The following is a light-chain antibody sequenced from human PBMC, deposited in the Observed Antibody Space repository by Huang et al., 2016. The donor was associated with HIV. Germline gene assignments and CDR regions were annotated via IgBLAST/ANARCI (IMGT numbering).Light chain of an antibody. Sequence: DIQMIQSPSSLSASIGDRVTITCRASQSISSHLNWYQQKPGKAPKLLIYGASKLQTGVPSRFSGSGSGTDFTLAISSLQPEDFATYYCQQSYDARTFGQGTKVEI. CDR2: GAS. J-gene: IGKJ1*01. CDR3: QQSYDART. V-gene: IGKV1-39*01. CDR1: QSISSH.